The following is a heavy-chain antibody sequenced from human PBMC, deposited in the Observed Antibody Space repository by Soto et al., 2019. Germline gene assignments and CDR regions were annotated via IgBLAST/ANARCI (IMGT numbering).Heavy chain of an antibody. J-gene: IGHJ3*02. CDR1: GFTFSSYG. CDR3: AKDAQRGGGVYQLISYSSDI. V-gene: IGHV3-30*18. D-gene: IGHD2-2*01. Sequence: GGSLRLSCAASGFTFSSYGMHWVRQAPGKGLEWVAVISPDGSNKDYADSVKGRFTISRDNSKNTLYLQMNSLRVEDTAVYYCAKDAQRGGGVYQLISYSSDIWGKGTLVTLSS. CDR2: ISPDGSNK.